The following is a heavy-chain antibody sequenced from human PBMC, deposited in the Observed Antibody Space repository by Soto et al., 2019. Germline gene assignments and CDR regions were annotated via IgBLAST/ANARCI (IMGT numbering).Heavy chain of an antibody. Sequence: GGSLRLSCAASGFSFSISPMHWVRQAPGKGPEWVALISYDGTNKFYADSVKGRFTISRDNSKSTLYLQVDSLRPEDAAVYYCARDPKTSGGQHWAFNYFDSWGQGTLVTV. V-gene: IGHV3-30-3*01. J-gene: IGHJ4*02. CDR1: GFSFSISP. CDR3: ARDPKTSGGQHWAFNYFDS. CDR2: ISYDGTNK. D-gene: IGHD7-27*01.